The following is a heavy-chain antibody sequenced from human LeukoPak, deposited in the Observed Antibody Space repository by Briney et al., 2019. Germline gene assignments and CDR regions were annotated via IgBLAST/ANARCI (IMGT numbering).Heavy chain of an antibody. CDR2: ISVHNGHT. CDR1: GYTFINNG. Sequence: ASMNLSCKASGYTFINNGFCWVRQRHAQGHERMGCISVHNGHTNYVQKMQCRVTMTTHTSTNTAYMELRNLTSVDTAVYYCARGPGIAVAGVFDYWGQGSLVTVSS. D-gene: IGHD6-19*01. J-gene: IGHJ4*02. V-gene: IGHV1-18*04. CDR3: ARGPGIAVAGVFDY.